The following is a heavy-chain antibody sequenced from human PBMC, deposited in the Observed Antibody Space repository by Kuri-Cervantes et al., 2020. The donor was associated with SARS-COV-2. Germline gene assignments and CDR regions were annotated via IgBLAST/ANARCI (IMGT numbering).Heavy chain of an antibody. CDR2: VHNSGST. Sequence: GSLRLSCTVSGASITHHYWSWMRQPPGKGLEWIGYVHNSGSTSFSPSLRSRVTMSIDTSMSQFSLKLYSVTAADTAIYYCAGASFGLVGACDYWGHRTLVTVSS. J-gene: IGHJ4*01. CDR3: AGASFGLVGACDY. D-gene: IGHD3/OR15-3a*01. CDR1: GASITHHY. V-gene: IGHV4-59*11.